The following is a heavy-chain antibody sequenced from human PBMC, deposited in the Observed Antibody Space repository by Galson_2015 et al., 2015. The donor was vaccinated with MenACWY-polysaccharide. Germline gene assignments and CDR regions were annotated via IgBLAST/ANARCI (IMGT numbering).Heavy chain of an antibody. Sequence: SVKVSCKASGYTFTSYNMHWVRQAPGQGLEWMGIINPSGGSTSYAQKFQGRVTMTRDTSTSTVYMELSSLRSEDTAVYYCARAPPQWLVDYWGQGTLVTVSS. D-gene: IGHD6-19*01. CDR3: ARAPPQWLVDY. CDR2: INPSGGST. J-gene: IGHJ4*02. CDR1: GYTFTSYN. V-gene: IGHV1-46*01.